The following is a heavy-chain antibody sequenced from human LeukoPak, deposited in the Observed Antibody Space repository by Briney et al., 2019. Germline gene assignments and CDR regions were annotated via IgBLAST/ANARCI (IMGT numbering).Heavy chain of an antibody. V-gene: IGHV3-64*01. J-gene: IGHJ6*03. Sequence: GGSLRLSCAASGFTFSSYVMHWVRQAPGKGLEYVSSISSNGLNTYYANSVKGRFTISRDNSKNTLYLQMGSLRAEDMAVYYCAKEAIAAAGFYYYYMDVWGKGTTVTVSS. CDR3: AKEAIAAAGFYYYYMDV. D-gene: IGHD6-13*01. CDR1: GFTFSSYV. CDR2: ISSNGLNT.